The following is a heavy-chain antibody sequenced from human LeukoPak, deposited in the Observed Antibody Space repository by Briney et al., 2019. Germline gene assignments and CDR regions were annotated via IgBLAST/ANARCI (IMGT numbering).Heavy chain of an antibody. J-gene: IGHJ4*02. D-gene: IGHD5-12*01. CDR3: ARDRRSGYDWSFGY. CDR1: GFTFSSYG. V-gene: IGHV3-33*01. CDR2: IWYDGRNK. Sequence: GGSLRLSCAASGFTFSSYGMHWVRQAPGKGLEWVAVIWYDGRNKYYVDSVKGRFTISRDNSKNTLYLQMNSLRAEDTAVYYCARDRRSGYDWSFGYWGQGTLATVPS.